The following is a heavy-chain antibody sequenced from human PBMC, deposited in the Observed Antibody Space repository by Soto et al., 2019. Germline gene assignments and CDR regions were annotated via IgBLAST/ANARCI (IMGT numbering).Heavy chain of an antibody. J-gene: IGHJ6*03. CDR2: IYYSGTT. V-gene: IGHV4-39*01. D-gene: IGHD3-3*02. CDR1: GGSISSSDYY. CDR3: ARQAGAFGYYMDV. Sequence: QLQLQESGPGLVKPSETLSLTCTVSGGSISSSDYYWGWIRQPPGKGLEWIGAIYYSGTTYYSPSLQSRVTISVDTSKNQLSLKMRSVPAADTAVYFCARQAGAFGYYMDVWGKGPTVTVSS.